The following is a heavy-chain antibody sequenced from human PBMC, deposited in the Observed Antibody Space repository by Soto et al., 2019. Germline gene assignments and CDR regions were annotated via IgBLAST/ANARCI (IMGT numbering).Heavy chain of an antibody. CDR2: ISWNSGSI. V-gene: IGHV3-9*01. CDR1: GFTFDDYA. Sequence: GGSLRLSCAASGFTFDDYAMHWVRQAPGKGLEWVSGISWNSGSIGYEDSVKGRFTISRDNAKNSLYLQMNSLRAEDTALYYCAKSRTKGITGTDYWGQGTLVTVSS. D-gene: IGHD1-20*01. CDR3: AKSRTKGITGTDY. J-gene: IGHJ4*02.